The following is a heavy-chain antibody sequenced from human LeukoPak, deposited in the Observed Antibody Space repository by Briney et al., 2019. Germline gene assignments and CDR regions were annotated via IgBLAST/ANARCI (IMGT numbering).Heavy chain of an antibody. Sequence: GGSRRLSCAASGFTFSSYAMSWVRQAPGKGLEWVSAISGSGGSTYYADSVKGRFTISRDNSKNTLYLQMNSLRAEDTAVYYCAKDGGATTYTYYYYYYMDVWGKGTTVTVSS. CDR2: ISGSGGST. CDR3: AKDGGATTYTYYYYYYMDV. D-gene: IGHD1-26*01. V-gene: IGHV3-23*01. CDR1: GFTFSSYA. J-gene: IGHJ6*03.